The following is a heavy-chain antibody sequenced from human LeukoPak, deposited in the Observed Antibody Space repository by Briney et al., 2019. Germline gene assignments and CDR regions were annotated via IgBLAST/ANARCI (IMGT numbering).Heavy chain of an antibody. CDR1: GGSISSYY. V-gene: IGHV4-59*01. Sequence: PPETLSLTCTVSGGSISSYYWSWIRQPPGKGLEWIGYIYYSGSTNYNPSLKSRVTISVDTSKNQFSLKLSSVTAADTAVYYCARDVMVRGVTDWGQGTLVTVSS. D-gene: IGHD3-10*01. CDR2: IYYSGST. CDR3: ARDVMVRGVTD. J-gene: IGHJ4*02.